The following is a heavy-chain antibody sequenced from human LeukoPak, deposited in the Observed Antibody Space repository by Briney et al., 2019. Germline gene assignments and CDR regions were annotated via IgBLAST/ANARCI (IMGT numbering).Heavy chain of an antibody. D-gene: IGHD5-12*01. CDR1: GGSISSYY. Sequence: SETLSLTCTVSGGSISSYYWSWIRQPPGKGLEWIGYIYYSGSTNYNPSLKSRVTISVDTSKNQFSLKLSSVTAADMAVYYCASHVDIVATFDYWGQGTLVTVSS. CDR2: IYYSGST. J-gene: IGHJ4*02. CDR3: ASHVDIVATFDY. V-gene: IGHV4-59*01.